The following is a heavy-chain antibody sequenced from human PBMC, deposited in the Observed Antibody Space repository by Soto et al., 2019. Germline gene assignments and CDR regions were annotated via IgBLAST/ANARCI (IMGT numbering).Heavy chain of an antibody. V-gene: IGHV3-15*07. CDR3: TTETQIAAAGTYRYYYYYGMDV. CDR2: IKSKTDGGTT. Sequence: GGSLRLSCAASGFTFSNAWMNWVRQAPGKGLEWVGRIKSKTDGGTTDYAAPVKGRFTISRDDSKNTLYLQMNSLKTEDTAVYYCTTETQIAAAGTYRYYYYYGMDVWGQGTTVTVSS. D-gene: IGHD6-13*01. J-gene: IGHJ6*02. CDR1: GFTFSNAW.